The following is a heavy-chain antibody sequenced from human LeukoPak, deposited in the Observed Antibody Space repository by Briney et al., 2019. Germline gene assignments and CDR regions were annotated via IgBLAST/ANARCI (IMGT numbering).Heavy chain of an antibody. CDR3: ASRYCSTPTFPYLGVFDY. D-gene: IGHD2-2*01. Sequence: GGSLRLSFAASGLSLSNCWMSWVRQSPGKGLEWVANINQDGSDKYYVDSVKGRFTISRDNAKNSVSLQMNSLRAEETAVYYCASRYCSTPTFPYLGVFDYWGQGALVTVSS. CDR2: INQDGSDK. V-gene: IGHV3-7*01. CDR1: GLSLSNCW. J-gene: IGHJ4*02.